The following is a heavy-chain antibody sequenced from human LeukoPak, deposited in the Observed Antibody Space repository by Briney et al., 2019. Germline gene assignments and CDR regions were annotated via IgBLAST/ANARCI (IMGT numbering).Heavy chain of an antibody. Sequence: GGSLRLSCAASEFTFSNAWMSWVRQAPGKGLEWVGRIKSKTDGGTTDYAAPVKGRFTISRDDSKNTLYLQMNSLKTEDTAVYYCTTAPGVVVVAATHYYYGMDVWGKGTTVTVSS. CDR3: TTAPGVVVVAATHYYYGMDV. CDR1: EFTFSNAW. CDR2: IKSKTDGGTT. D-gene: IGHD2-15*01. J-gene: IGHJ6*04. V-gene: IGHV3-15*01.